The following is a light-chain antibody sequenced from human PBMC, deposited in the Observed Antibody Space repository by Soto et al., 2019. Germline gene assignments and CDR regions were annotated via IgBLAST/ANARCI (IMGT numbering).Light chain of an antibody. J-gene: IGLJ2*01. CDR1: SSNIGAGYD. CDR3: QSFDSSLSGPL. CDR2: GNS. V-gene: IGLV1-40*01. Sequence: LTQPPSVSGAPGQRVTISCTGSSSNIGAGYDVHWYQQLPGTAPKLLIYGNSNRPSGVPDRFSGSKSGTSASLAITGLQAEDEADYCCQSFDSSLSGPLFGGGTKLTVL.